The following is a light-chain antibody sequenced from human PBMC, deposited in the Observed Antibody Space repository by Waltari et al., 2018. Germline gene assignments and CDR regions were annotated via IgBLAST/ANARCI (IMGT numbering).Light chain of an antibody. CDR2: GTS. Sequence: CRASQSVGRTLAWDQQKPGQAPRLLIYGTSSRATDIPDRFSGSGSGTDFSLTINRLEPEDFAVYYCQHYVRLPATFGQGTKVEIK. CDR1: QSVGRT. J-gene: IGKJ1*01. V-gene: IGKV3-20*01. CDR3: QHYVRLPAT.